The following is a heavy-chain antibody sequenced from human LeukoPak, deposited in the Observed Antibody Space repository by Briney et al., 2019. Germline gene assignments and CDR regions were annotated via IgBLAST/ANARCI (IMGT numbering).Heavy chain of an antibody. CDR1: GFTFSTYS. CDR2: ISSSSSTI. V-gene: IGHV3-48*01. Sequence: PGGSLRLSCAASGFTFSTYSSNWVRQAPGKGLEWVSFISSSSSTIYYADSVKGRFTISRDNAENSLYLQMNSLGAEVTAVYYCARDDHYNYYYMDVWGKGTTVTVSS. CDR3: ARDDHYNYYYMDV. J-gene: IGHJ6*03.